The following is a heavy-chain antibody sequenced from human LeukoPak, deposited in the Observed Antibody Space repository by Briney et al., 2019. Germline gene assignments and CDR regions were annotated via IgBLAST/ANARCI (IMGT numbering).Heavy chain of an antibody. J-gene: IGHJ4*02. Sequence: VASVRVSCKVSGYTLTELSMHWVRQAPGKGLEWMGGFDPEDGETIYAQKFQGRVTMTEDTSTDTAYMELSSLRSEDTAVYYCATAKKSGTIGSTFDYWGQGTLVTVSS. CDR3: ATAKKSGTIGSTFDY. D-gene: IGHD5-12*01. CDR2: FDPEDGET. V-gene: IGHV1-24*01. CDR1: GYTLTELS.